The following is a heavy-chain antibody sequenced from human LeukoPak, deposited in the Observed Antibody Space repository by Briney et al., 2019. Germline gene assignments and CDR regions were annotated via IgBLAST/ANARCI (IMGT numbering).Heavy chain of an antibody. Sequence: SETLSLTCTVSGDSISSYYWSWIRQPAGKGLEWIGHIYFTGSTNYTPSLKSRVTMSIDRSKNQFSLKLNSVTAADTAVYYCARGPYYYDSSGYYSPFDYWGQGTLVTVSS. CDR1: GDSISSYY. CDR3: ARGPYYYDSSGYYSPFDY. CDR2: IYFTGST. J-gene: IGHJ4*02. D-gene: IGHD3-22*01. V-gene: IGHV4-4*07.